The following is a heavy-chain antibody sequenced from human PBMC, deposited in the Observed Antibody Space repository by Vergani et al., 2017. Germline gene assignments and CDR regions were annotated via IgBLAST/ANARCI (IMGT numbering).Heavy chain of an antibody. Sequence: QVQLVQSGAEVKKPGSSVKVSCKASGGTFSSYTISWVRQAPGQGLEWMGRIIPILGIANYAQKFQGRVTITADKSTSTAYMELSSLRSEDTAVYYCARDHSPAAHKRVYYYYYMDVWGKGP. J-gene: IGHJ6*03. CDR1: GGTFSSYT. V-gene: IGHV1-69*08. D-gene: IGHD2-2*01. CDR3: ARDHSPAAHKRVYYYYYMDV. CDR2: IIPILGIA.